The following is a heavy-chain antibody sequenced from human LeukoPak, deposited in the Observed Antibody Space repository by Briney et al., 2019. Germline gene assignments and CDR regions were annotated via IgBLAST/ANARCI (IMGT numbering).Heavy chain of an antibody. CDR3: ARSFRLAAAADY. Sequence: GESLKISCKGSGYSFTTYWIGWVRQMPGKGLEWMGIIYPGDSDTRYSPSFQGQVTISADKSINTAYLQRSSLKASDTAVYFCARSFRLAAAADYWGQGTLVTVSS. CDR2: IYPGDSDT. CDR1: GYSFTTYW. V-gene: IGHV5-51*01. D-gene: IGHD6-13*01. J-gene: IGHJ4*02.